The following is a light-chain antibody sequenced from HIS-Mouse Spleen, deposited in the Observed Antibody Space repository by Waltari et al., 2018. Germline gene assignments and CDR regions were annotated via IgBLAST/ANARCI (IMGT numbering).Light chain of an antibody. J-gene: IGLJ2*01. CDR2: SNN. Sequence: QSVLTQPPSASGTPGQRVTISCYGSSSNIGSNTVIWYQQPPGTAPKLLIYSNNQRPSGVPDRFSGSKSGTSASLAISGLQSEDEADYYCAAWDDSLNGVVFGGGTKLTVL. CDR3: AAWDDSLNGVV. V-gene: IGLV1-44*01. CDR1: SSNIGSNT.